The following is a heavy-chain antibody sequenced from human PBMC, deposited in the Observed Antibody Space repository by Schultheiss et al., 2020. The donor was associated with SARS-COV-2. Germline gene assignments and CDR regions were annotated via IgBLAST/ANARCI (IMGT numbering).Heavy chain of an antibody. D-gene: IGHD5-18*01. V-gene: IGHV4-34*01. CDR1: GGSFNGYY. J-gene: IGHJ6*02. CDR2: INHSGST. Sequence: SETLSLTCAGYGGSFNGYYWTWIRQPPGKGLEWIGEINHSGSTNYNPSLKSRVTISVDTSKNQFSLKLSSVTAADTAVYFCTRGGEIQVWTTDYYYYGMDVWGQGTTVTVSS. CDR3: TRGGEIQVWTTDYYYYGMDV.